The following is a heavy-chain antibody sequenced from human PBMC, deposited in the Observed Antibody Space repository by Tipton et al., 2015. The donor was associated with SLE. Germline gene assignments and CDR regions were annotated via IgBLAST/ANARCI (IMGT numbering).Heavy chain of an antibody. J-gene: IGHJ4*02. D-gene: IGHD3-10*01. CDR2: IKQDGSEK. V-gene: IGHV3-7*01. CDR1: GFTFSSYW. CDR3: AKDLGFRELSYGDFDY. Sequence: SLRLSCAASGFTFSSYWMTWVRHVPGKGLEWVANIKQDGSEKNFVDSVKGRFTIARDNAKNSLYLQMNSLRAEDTGVYYCAKDLGFRELSYGDFDYWGQGTLVTVSS.